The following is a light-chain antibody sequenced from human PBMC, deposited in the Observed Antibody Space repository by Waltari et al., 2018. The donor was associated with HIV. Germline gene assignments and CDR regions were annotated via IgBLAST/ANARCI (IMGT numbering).Light chain of an antibody. J-gene: IGLJ3*02. CDR2: MNN. V-gene: IGLV1-47*01. CDR3: AAWDDSLSGPV. Sequence: QSVLTQPPSASGTPGPSVTISRSGSGSNIGSNPVYWYQHLPGTTPKLLIYMNNQRPSGVPDRFSGSKSGTSASLAISGLRSGDEADYYCAAWDDSLSGPVFGGGTKVTVL. CDR1: GSNIGSNP.